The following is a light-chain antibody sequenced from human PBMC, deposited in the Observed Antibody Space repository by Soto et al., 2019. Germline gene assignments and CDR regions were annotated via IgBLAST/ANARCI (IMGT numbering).Light chain of an antibody. CDR2: WAS. CDR1: QSVLYSSNNRNY. CDR3: QQYSSSPLT. Sequence: DIVMTQSPDSLAVSLGERATINCKSSQSVLYSSNNRNYLAWYQQRPGQPPKLLLYWASTRESGVPDRFSGSGSGTDFTLTISSLRAEDVAVYYCQQYSSSPLTFGGGTKVEIK. J-gene: IGKJ4*01. V-gene: IGKV4-1*01.